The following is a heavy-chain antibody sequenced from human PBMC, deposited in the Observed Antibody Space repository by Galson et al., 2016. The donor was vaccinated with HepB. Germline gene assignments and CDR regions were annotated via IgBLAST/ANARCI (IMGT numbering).Heavy chain of an antibody. J-gene: IGHJ4*02. CDR2: IYSGGAT. V-gene: IGHV3-53*05. CDR3: ARGLVGSTTAFDS. Sequence: SLRLSCAASGFTVTRSYMSXVRQAPGQGLEWVSVIYSGGATYYTDSVRGRFTISRDDSKNTLFLQMDSLRPKDTAASYCARGLVGSTTAFDSWGQGTLVAVSS. D-gene: IGHD1-26*01. CDR1: GFTVTRSY.